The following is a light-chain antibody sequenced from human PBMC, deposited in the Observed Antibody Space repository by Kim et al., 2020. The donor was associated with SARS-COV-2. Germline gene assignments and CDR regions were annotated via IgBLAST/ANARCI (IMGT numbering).Light chain of an antibody. J-gene: IGLJ2*01. Sequence: SVLTQPPSVSGTPGQSVSISCSGSTSNIGSNTVNWYHQLPGTAPKLLIFDVDQRPSGVPDRVSGSKSGTSAALAISGLQSVDEADYYCATWDDRLNAVVFGGGTQLTVL. CDR3: ATWDDRLNAVV. V-gene: IGLV1-44*01. CDR2: DVD. CDR1: TSNIGSNT.